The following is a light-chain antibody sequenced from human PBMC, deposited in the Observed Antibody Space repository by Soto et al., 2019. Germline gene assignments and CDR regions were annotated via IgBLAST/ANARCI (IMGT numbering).Light chain of an antibody. CDR1: QSISSY. CDR2: AAS. V-gene: IGKV1-39*01. Sequence: DIQMTQSPSSLSASVGDRVTITVGASQSISSYLNWYQQKPGKAPKLLIYAASSLQSGVPSRFSGSGSGTDFTLTISSLQPEDFATYYCQQSYSTPQTFGQGTKVDIK. CDR3: QQSYSTPQT. J-gene: IGKJ1*01.